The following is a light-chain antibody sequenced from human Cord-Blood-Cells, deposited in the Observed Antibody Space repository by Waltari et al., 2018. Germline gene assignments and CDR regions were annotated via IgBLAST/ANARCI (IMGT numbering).Light chain of an antibody. CDR2: AAS. V-gene: IGKV1-39*01. Sequence: DIQMTQSPSSLSASVGDRVTITCRASQSISSYLNWYQQKPGKAPKLLIYAASSLQSGVPSRFSGSGSWTDFTLTISSLQPEDFATYYCQQSYSTPQELTFGGGTKVEIK. J-gene: IGKJ4*01. CDR1: QSISSY. CDR3: QQSYSTPQELT.